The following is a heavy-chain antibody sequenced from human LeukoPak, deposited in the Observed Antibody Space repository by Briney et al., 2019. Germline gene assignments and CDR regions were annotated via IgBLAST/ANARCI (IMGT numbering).Heavy chain of an antibody. J-gene: IGHJ4*02. CDR1: GGSISSGSHH. V-gene: IGHV4-39*07. CDR3: AREGIAAAGPDY. D-gene: IGHD6-13*01. CDR2: IYDSRTI. Sequence: SETLSLTCTVSGGSISSGSHHWGWFRQSPGKGLEWIGSIYDSRTIYYNPSLKSRVTISVDTSKNQFSLKLSSVTAADTAVYYCAREGIAAAGPDYWGQGTLVTVSS.